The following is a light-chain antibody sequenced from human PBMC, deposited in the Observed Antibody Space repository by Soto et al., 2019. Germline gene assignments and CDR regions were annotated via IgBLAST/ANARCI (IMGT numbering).Light chain of an antibody. CDR1: QAISNY. CDR3: KLFFVSPFF. V-gene: IGKV1-33*01. Sequence: DIQMTQSPSSLSADVGDRVTITCQASQAISNYLNWFQQRPGRAPKLLISDASDLEAGVPSRFRGSVSGKFFPLPTAPLRPKVFKTYYCKLFFVSPFFLGRGTK. J-gene: IGKJ2*01. CDR2: DAS.